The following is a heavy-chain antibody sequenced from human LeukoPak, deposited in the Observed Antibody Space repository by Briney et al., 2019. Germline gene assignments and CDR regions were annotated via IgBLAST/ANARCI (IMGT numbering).Heavy chain of an antibody. J-gene: IGHJ5*02. D-gene: IGHD6-19*01. CDR3: TTATSSGGSPDP. CDR2: IKSKTDGGTT. CDR1: GFTFSNAW. Sequence: GGSLRLSCAASGFTFSNAWMSWVRQAPGKGLEWAGRIKSKTDGGTTDYAAPVKGRFTISRDDSKNTLYLQMNSLKTEDTAVYYCTTATSSGGSPDPWGQGTLVTVSS. V-gene: IGHV3-15*01.